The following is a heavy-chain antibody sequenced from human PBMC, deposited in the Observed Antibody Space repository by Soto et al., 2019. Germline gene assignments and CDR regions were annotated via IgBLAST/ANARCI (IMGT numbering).Heavy chain of an antibody. CDR2: IKHDGTEK. D-gene: IGHD2-21*02. V-gene: IGHV3-7*01. CDR3: AREVPGVSDC. CDR1: EVNSSSLW. J-gene: IGHJ4*02. Sequence: PLREWCGAVEVNSSSLWMTRIRKAPGKGLEWVANIKHDGTEKYYVDSVKGRFTISRDNAKNSLYLQMNSLRVEDTAVYYCAREVPGVSDCWGQGILVTVS.